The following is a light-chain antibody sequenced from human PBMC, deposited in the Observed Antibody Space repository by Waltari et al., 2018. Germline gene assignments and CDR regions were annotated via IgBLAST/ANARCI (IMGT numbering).Light chain of an antibody. CDR2: EVS. CDR1: SSDVGSYNL. J-gene: IGLJ3*02. V-gene: IGLV2-23*02. Sequence: QSALTQPASVSGSPGQSITISCTGTSSDVGSYNLVSWYQQHPGKAPKLMIYEVSKRPSGVSNRFSGSKSGNTASLTISGLQAEDEAIYYCCSYAGSRTWVFGGGAKLTVL. CDR3: CSYAGSRTWV.